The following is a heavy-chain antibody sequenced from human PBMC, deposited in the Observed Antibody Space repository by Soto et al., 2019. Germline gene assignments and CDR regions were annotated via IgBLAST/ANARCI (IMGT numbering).Heavy chain of an antibody. Sequence: VQIVQSVAEEKKPGASVKVSCQASGYTFTAHAMNWVRQAPGQGLEWMGWINTGKGDTKYSQKFQGRVTITRDTSASTTDLGLSILKAEDTVLYYCARIILGGPTDYCGQGTLVTVSS. CDR2: INTGKGDT. CDR1: GYTFTAHA. D-gene: IGHD3-16*01. J-gene: IGHJ4*02. V-gene: IGHV1-3*04. CDR3: ARIILGGPTDY.